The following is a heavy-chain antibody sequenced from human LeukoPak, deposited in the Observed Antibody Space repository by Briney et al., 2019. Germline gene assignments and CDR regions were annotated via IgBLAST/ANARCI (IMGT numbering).Heavy chain of an antibody. J-gene: IGHJ4*02. V-gene: IGHV3-53*01. Sequence: QPGGSLRLSCAASGFTVSSNYMSWVHQAPGKGLEWVSVIYSGGSTYYADSVKGRFTISRDNSKNTLYLQMNSLRAEDTAVYYCARSIYDSSGYYYWFDYWGQGTLVTVSS. D-gene: IGHD3-22*01. CDR3: ARSIYDSSGYYYWFDY. CDR1: GFTVSSNY. CDR2: IYSGGST.